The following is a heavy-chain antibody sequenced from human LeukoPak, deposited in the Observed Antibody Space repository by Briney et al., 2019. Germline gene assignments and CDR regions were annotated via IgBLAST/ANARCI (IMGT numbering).Heavy chain of an antibody. Sequence: GGSLRLSCAASGLTFSTYAMSWVRQAPGKGLEWVSAISGSGGSTYYADSVKGRFTISRDNSRNTLYLQMNSLRAEDTAVYYCARETLAIDYWGQGTLVTVSS. D-gene: IGHD1-26*01. V-gene: IGHV3-23*01. J-gene: IGHJ4*02. CDR2: ISGSGGST. CDR1: GLTFSTYA. CDR3: ARETLAIDY.